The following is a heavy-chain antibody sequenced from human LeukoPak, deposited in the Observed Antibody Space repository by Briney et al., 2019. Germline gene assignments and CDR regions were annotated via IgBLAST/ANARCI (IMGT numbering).Heavy chain of an antibody. CDR2: ISAYNGNT. CDR3: ARATWKGYCSGGSCHFDY. D-gene: IGHD2-15*01. V-gene: IGHV1-18*01. Sequence: ASVKVSCKASGYTFTSYGISWVRQAPGQGLEWMGWISAYNGNTNYAQKLQGRVTMTTDTSTSTAYMELRSLRSDDTAVYYCARATWKGYCSGGSCHFDYWGQGTLVTVSS. CDR1: GYTFTSYG. J-gene: IGHJ4*02.